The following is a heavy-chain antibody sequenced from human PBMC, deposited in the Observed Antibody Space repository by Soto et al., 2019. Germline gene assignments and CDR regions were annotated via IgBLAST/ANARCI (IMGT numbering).Heavy chain of an antibody. V-gene: IGHV1-69*01. D-gene: IGHD1-1*01. CDR3: GRGRAWNDGNYYYGMDV. CDR2: IIPIFGTA. CDR1: GGTFSSYA. Sequence: QVQLVQSGAEVKKPGSSVKVSCKASGGTFSSYAISWVRQAPGQGLEWMGGIIPIFGTANYAQKFQGRVTITADESTSTAYMELSSLRSEDTAVYYCGRGRAWNDGNYYYGMDVWGQGTTVTVSS. J-gene: IGHJ6*02.